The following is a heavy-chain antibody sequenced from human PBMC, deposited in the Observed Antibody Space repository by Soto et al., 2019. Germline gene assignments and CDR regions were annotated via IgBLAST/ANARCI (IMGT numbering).Heavy chain of an antibody. CDR2: VYHTGTA. Sequence: SETLSLTCAVSGYSITNGYYWGWIRQPAGKGLEWIGTVYHTGTAYYNPSLKSRLTISVDASNNQFSLKLSSVTAADTAVYYCARTGFGTGWCFDYWGQGSQVTVSS. CDR3: ARTGFGTGWCFDY. CDR1: GYSITNGYY. D-gene: IGHD6-19*01. J-gene: IGHJ4*02. V-gene: IGHV4-38-2*01.